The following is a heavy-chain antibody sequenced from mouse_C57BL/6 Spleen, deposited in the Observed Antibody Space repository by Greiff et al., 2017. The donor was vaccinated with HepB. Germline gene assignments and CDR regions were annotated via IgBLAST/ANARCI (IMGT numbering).Heavy chain of an antibody. V-gene: IGHV1-80*01. D-gene: IGHD1-1*01. CDR3: ARGLTTVVEGY. CDR1: GYAFSSYW. CDR2: IYPGDGDT. J-gene: IGHJ2*01. Sequence: VQLVESGAELVKPGASVKISCKASGYAFSSYWMNWVKQRPGKGLEWIGQIYPGDGDTNYNGKFKGKATLTADKSSSTAYMQLSSLTSEDSAVYFCARGLTTVVEGYWGQGTTLTVSS.